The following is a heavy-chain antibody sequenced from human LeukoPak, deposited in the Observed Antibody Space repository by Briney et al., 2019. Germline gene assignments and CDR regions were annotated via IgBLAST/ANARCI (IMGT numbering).Heavy chain of an antibody. V-gene: IGHV1-18*01. Sequence: ASAKVSCKASGYSFTRYGLSWVRQAPGQGLNWMGWISTYNVNTKYPKKFQGRVTMTTDTSTSTAYMELMTLRSDDTAIYHCTRVGGGNVFDIWGQGTMVTVSS. CDR1: GYSFTRYG. J-gene: IGHJ3*02. CDR3: TRVGGGNVFDI. CDR2: ISTYNVNT. D-gene: IGHD1-26*01.